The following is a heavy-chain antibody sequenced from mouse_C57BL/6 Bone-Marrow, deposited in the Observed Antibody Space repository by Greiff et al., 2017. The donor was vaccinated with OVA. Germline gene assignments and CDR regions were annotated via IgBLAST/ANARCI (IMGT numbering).Heavy chain of an antibody. J-gene: IGHJ2*01. CDR1: GFTFSSYG. Sequence: EVQLQESGGDLVKPGGSLKLSCAASGFTFSSYGMSWVRQTPDKRLEWVATISSGGSYTYYPDSVKGRFTISRDNAKNTQYLQMSSLKSEDTAMYYCARHAYDSNYWCQGTTLTVSS. D-gene: IGHD1-1*01. CDR2: ISSGGSYT. V-gene: IGHV5-6*01. CDR3: ARHAYDSNY.